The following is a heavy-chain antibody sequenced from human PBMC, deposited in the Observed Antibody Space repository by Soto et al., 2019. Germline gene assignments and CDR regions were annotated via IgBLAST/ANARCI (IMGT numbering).Heavy chain of an antibody. J-gene: IGHJ6*02. CDR3: AGVPAAKRYYYYYGMDV. CDR1: GGTFSSYA. D-gene: IGHD2-2*01. Sequence: SVKVSCKASGGTFSSYAISWVREAPGQGLEWMGGIIPIFGTANYAQKFQGRVTITADESTSTAYMELSSLRSEDTAVYYCAGVPAAKRYYYYYGMDVWGQGTTVTVSS. V-gene: IGHV1-69*13. CDR2: IIPIFGTA.